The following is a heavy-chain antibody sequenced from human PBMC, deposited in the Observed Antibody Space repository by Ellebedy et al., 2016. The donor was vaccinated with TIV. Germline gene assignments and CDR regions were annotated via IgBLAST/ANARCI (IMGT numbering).Heavy chain of an antibody. Sequence: AASVKVSCKASGYSFTAYYVHWVRQAPGHGLEWLGWINPKTGDSHYAPKFQGRVTVSTDTSITTVNLELGRVRSDDTAVYYCSRGGSVPASLPSDFWGQGTLVTVSS. V-gene: IGHV1-2*02. CDR2: INPKTGDS. J-gene: IGHJ4*02. CDR3: SRGGSVPASLPSDF. D-gene: IGHD2-2*01. CDR1: GYSFTAYY.